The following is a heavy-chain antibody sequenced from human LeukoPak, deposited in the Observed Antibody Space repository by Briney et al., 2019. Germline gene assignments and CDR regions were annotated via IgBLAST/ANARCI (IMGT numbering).Heavy chain of an antibody. CDR2: ISYDGSNK. V-gene: IGHV3-30*04. D-gene: IGHD4-17*01. CDR1: GFTSSSYP. CDR3: AKEIWPTVTIPGRTYFDY. J-gene: IGHJ4*02. Sequence: GRSLRLSCAASGFTSSSYPMHWVRQAPGKGLEGVALISYDGSNKYYADSVKGRFTISRDNSKNTLYLQMNSLRAEDTAVFFCAKEIWPTVTIPGRTYFDYWGQGTLVTVSS.